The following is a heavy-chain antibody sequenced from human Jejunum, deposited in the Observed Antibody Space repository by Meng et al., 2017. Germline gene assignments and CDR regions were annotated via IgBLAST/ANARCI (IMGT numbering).Heavy chain of an antibody. Sequence: GRSGGGAVQRGGPLVLSGAALEFPCSSPTMHGARAAPGKGRVWVSQIKPDGSATFYAASVRGRFTISRDNAKITLFLEINSRTADDAAVYYCARDRDWVVWDYWGRGTLVTVSS. J-gene: IGHJ4*01. CDR3: ARDRDWVVWDY. D-gene: IGHD3/OR15-3a*01. CDR2: IKPDGSAT. V-gene: IGHV3-74*01. CDR1: EFPCSSPT.